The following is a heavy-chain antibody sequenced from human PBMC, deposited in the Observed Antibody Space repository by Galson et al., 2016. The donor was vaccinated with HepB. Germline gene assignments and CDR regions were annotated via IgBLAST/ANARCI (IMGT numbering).Heavy chain of an antibody. CDR2: VSHDERDT. D-gene: IGHD2-8*02. J-gene: IGHJ6*02. Sequence: SLRLSCAGSGFGFRTYGFHWVRQAPGKGLEWVAAVSHDERDTYGESGKGRLTISRDNSKSTVSLQMNSLTEEDTAVYYCAKDYGGVYCTDSGCLSNGMDVWGQGTTVTVSS. CDR1: GFGFRTYG. V-gene: IGHV3-30*18. CDR3: AKDYGGVYCTDSGCLSNGMDV.